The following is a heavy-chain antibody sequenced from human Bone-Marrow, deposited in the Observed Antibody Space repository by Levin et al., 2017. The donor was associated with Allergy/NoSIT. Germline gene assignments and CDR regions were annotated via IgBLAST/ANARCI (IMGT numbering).Heavy chain of an antibody. V-gene: IGHV3-23*01. Sequence: GGSLRLSCAASGFTFSSYAMSWVRQAPGKGLEWVPAISGSGGSTYYADSVKGRFTISRDNSKNTLYLQMNSLGAEDTAVYYCAKGLFIAAAGTNYYYGMDVWGQGTTVTVSS. CDR3: AKGLFIAAAGTNYYYGMDV. CDR1: GFTFSSYA. D-gene: IGHD6-13*01. J-gene: IGHJ6*02. CDR2: ISGSGGST.